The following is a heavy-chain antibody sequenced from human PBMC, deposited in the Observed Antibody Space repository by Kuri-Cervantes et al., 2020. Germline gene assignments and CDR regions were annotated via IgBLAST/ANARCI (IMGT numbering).Heavy chain of an antibody. V-gene: IGHV1-18*01. J-gene: IGHJ6*02. D-gene: IGHD3-16*01. CDR2: ISAYNGNT. CDR1: GYTFTSYG. CDR3: ARNLAPSYYHGMDV. Sequence: ASVKVSCKASGYTFTSYGISWVRQAPGQGLEWMGWISAYNGNTNYAQKLQGRVTMTTDTSTSTAYMELRSLRSDDTAVYYCARNLAPSYYHGMDVWGQGTTVTVSS.